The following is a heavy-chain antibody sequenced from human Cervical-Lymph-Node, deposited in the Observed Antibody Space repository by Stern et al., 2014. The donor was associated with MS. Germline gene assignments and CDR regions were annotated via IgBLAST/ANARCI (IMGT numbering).Heavy chain of an antibody. V-gene: IGHV1-3*04. CDR2: IHNGTGDT. CDR3: ARGGYCTSTTCYFRGNWFDP. Sequence: QVQLGQSGAEVKKPGASVKVSCKASGYIFTTYTIHWVRQAPGQRLEWMGWIHNGTGDTKHSATFQDRVTITRDTSAYTAYMELRGLTSKDTAVYYCARGGYCTSTTCYFRGNWFDPWGQGTLVTVSS. CDR1: GYIFTTYT. D-gene: IGHD2-15*01. J-gene: IGHJ5*02.